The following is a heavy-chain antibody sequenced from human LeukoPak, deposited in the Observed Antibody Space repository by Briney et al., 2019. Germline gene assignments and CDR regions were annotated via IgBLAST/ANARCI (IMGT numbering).Heavy chain of an antibody. J-gene: IGHJ4*02. CDR3: ARPPYGSGSYLSEFDY. CDR2: IYPGDSDT. CDR1: GYSFTSYW. V-gene: IGHV5-51*01. D-gene: IGHD3-10*01. Sequence: GESLKISCKGSGYSFTSYWIGWVRQMPGKGLEWMGIIYPGDSDTRYSPSFQGQVTISADKSISTAYLQWSSLKASDTAMYYCARPPYGSGSYLSEFDYWGQGTLVTVSS.